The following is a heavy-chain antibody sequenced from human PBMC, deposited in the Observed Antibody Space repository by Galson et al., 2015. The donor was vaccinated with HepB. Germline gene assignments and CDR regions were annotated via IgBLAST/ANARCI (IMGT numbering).Heavy chain of an antibody. J-gene: IGHJ4*02. Sequence: SVKVSCKASGYSFTSHSLDWLRQAPGQGPEWVGRINTYNGQTEVAQKFQGRVTMTIETSTNTVYMELRRLRSDDTAVYYCARRDFDEEGFDYWGQGTLVTVSS. V-gene: IGHV1-18*01. CDR2: INTYNGQT. D-gene: IGHD3-3*01. CDR1: GYSFTSHS. CDR3: ARRDFDEEGFDY.